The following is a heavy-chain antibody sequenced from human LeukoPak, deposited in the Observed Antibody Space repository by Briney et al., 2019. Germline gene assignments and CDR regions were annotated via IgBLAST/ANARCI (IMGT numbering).Heavy chain of an antibody. CDR3: ARGVGATFFDY. D-gene: IGHD1-26*01. CDR2: ISSSGS. Sequence: KPSETLSLTCTVSGGSISSYYWNWIRQPAGKGLEWIGRISSSGSNYSPSLKSRVTFSVDTSKNQFSLKLSSVTAADTAVYYCARGVGATFFDYWGQGTLVTVSS. V-gene: IGHV4-4*07. CDR1: GGSISSYY. J-gene: IGHJ4*02.